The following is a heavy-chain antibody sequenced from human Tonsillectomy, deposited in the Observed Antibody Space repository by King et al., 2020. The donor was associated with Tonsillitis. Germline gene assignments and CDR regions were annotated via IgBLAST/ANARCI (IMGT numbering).Heavy chain of an antibody. J-gene: IGHJ6*03. CDR3: ARTRSRPIDRYYYYYMDV. D-gene: IGHD6-19*01. V-gene: IGHV4-59*08. Sequence: QLQESGPGLVKPSETLSLTCTVSGGSISSYYWSWIRQPPGKGLEWIGYIYYSGSTNYNPSLKSRVTISVDTSKNQFSLKLSSVTAADTAVYYCARTRSRPIDRYYYYYMDVWGKGTTVTVSS. CDR1: GGSISSYY. CDR2: IYYSGST.